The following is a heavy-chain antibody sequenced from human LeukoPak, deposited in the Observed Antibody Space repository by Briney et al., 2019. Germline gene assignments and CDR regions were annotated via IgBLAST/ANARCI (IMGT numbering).Heavy chain of an antibody. D-gene: IGHD3-10*01. CDR2: IYTSGST. CDR1: GDSISSGSYY. J-gene: IGHJ4*02. CDR3: ARDAWFGAGRTFAY. V-gene: IGHV4-61*02. Sequence: SETLSLTCSVSGDSISSGSYYWSWIRQPAEKGLEWIGRIYTSGSTNYIPSLKSRLTISVDTSKNQFSLRLSSVTAADTAVYYCARDAWFGAGRTFAYWGQGTLVTVSS.